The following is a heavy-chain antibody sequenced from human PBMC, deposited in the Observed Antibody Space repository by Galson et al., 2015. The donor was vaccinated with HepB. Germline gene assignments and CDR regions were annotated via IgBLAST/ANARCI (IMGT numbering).Heavy chain of an antibody. CDR3: ARDLETPGYSSSWYGQAFDI. CDR1: GGTFSTYT. D-gene: IGHD6-13*01. J-gene: IGHJ3*02. CDR2: IIPIFGTA. Sequence: SVKVSCKASGGTFSTYTISWVRQAPGQGLEWMGGIIPIFGTANYAQKFQGRVTITADESTSTAYMELSSLRSEDTAVYYCARDLETPGYSSSWYGQAFDIWGQGTMVTVSS. V-gene: IGHV1-69*13.